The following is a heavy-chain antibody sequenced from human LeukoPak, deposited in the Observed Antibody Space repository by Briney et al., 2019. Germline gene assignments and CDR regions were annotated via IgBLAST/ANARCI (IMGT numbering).Heavy chain of an antibody. J-gene: IGHJ6*04. CDR3: AELGITMIGGV. V-gene: IGHV3-21*01. CDR2: ISSSSIYI. D-gene: IGHD3-10*02. CDR1: GFTFSNYN. Sequence: GGSLRLSCVASGFTFSNYNMNWVRQAPGKGLEWVSSISSSSIYIYYADSFKGRSTISRDNAKNSLYLQMNSLRAEDTAVYYCAELGITMIGGVWGKGTTVTISS.